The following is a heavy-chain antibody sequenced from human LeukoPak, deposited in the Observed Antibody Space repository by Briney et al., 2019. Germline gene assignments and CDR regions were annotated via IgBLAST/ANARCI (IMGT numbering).Heavy chain of an antibody. CDR3: ARDRWEQSTNWFDP. CDR1: EFTFSSYS. D-gene: IGHD1-26*01. V-gene: IGHV3-21*01. J-gene: IGHJ5*02. Sequence: SGGSLRLSCAASEFTFSSYSMNWVRQALGKGLEWVSSISSSSSYIYYADSVKGRFTISRDNAKNSLYLQMNSLRAEDTAVYYCARDRWEQSTNWFDPWGQGTLVTVSS. CDR2: ISSSSSYI.